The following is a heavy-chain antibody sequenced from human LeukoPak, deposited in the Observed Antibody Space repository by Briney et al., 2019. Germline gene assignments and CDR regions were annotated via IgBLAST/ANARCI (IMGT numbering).Heavy chain of an antibody. V-gene: IGHV4-34*01. J-gene: IGHJ4*02. CDR2: INHSGST. D-gene: IGHD3-9*01. Sequence: SETLSLTCAVYGGSFSGYYWSWIRQPPGKGLEWIGEINHSGSTNYNPSLKSRVTISVDTSKNQFSLKLSSVIAADTAVYYCARLYGGYDILTGPLDYWGQGTLVTVSS. CDR1: GGSFSGYY. CDR3: ARLYGGYDILTGPLDY.